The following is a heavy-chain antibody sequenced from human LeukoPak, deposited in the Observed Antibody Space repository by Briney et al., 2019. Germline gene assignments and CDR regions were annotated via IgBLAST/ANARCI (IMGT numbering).Heavy chain of an antibody. Sequence: SGTLSLTCTVSGGSISSYYWSWIRQPPGKGLEWIGYIYYSGSTNYNPSLKSRVTISVDTSKNQFSLKLSSVTAADTAVYYCARDPGGAAAGNWYFDLWDRGTLVTVSS. D-gene: IGHD6-13*01. J-gene: IGHJ2*01. V-gene: IGHV4-59*01. CDR3: ARDPGGAAAGNWYFDL. CDR2: IYYSGST. CDR1: GGSISSYY.